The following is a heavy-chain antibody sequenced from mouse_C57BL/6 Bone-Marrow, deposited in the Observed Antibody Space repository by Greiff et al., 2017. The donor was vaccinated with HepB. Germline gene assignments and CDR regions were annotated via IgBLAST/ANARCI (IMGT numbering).Heavy chain of an antibody. CDR1: GFTFSSYA. D-gene: IGHD2-4*01. J-gene: IGHJ3*01. CDR2: ISDGGSYT. CDR3: ARDRGYDYDVGWFAY. Sequence: EVKLVESGGGLVKPGGSLKLSCAASGFTFSSYAMSWVRQTPEKRLEWVATISDGGSYTYYPDNVKGRFTISRDNAKNNLYLQMSHLKSEDTAMYYCARDRGYDYDVGWFAYWGQGTLSLSLQ. V-gene: IGHV5-4*01.